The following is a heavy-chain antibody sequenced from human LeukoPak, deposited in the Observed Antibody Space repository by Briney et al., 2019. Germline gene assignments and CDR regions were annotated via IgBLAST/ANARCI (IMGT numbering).Heavy chain of an antibody. Sequence: GGTLRLSCAASGFTFSSYWMSWVRQAPGKGLEWVANIKQDGSEKYYVDSVKGRFTISRDNAKNSLYLQMNSLRAEDTAVYYCARGLDLWGYYYYMDVWGKGTTVTVSS. J-gene: IGHJ6*03. D-gene: IGHD1-1*01. CDR1: GFTFSSYW. CDR2: IKQDGSEK. CDR3: ARGLDLWGYYYYMDV. V-gene: IGHV3-7*01.